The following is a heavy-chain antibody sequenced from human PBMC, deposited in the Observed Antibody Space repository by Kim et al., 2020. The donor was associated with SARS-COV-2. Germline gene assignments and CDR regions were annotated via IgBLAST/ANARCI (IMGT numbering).Heavy chain of an antibody. CDR2: INPNSGNT. Sequence: ASVKVSCKASGYTFTSYDTNWVRQATGQGLEWMGWINPNSGNTGYAQKFQGRVTMTRNTSIRTAYMELSSLASDDTAVYFCAREGWETVNPFDFWGQGTLVTVSS. D-gene: IGHD1-26*01. V-gene: IGHV1-8*01. CDR1: GYTFTSYD. CDR3: AREGWETVNPFDF. J-gene: IGHJ4*02.